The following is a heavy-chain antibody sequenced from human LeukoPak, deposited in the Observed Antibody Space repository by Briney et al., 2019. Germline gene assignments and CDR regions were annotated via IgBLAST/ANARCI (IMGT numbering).Heavy chain of an antibody. CDR3: ARLFQRNELNYYDSSGYSRGY. CDR1: GYTFTSYD. J-gene: IGHJ4*02. Sequence: ASVKVSCKASGYTFTSYDINWVRQATGHGLEWMGWMNPHRGNTGYAQKFQGRNTITRKASIRTAYMKLSSLRSEDTAVYYCARLFQRNELNYYDSSGYSRGYWGQGTLVTVSS. CDR2: MNPHRGNT. D-gene: IGHD3-22*01. V-gene: IGHV1-8*03.